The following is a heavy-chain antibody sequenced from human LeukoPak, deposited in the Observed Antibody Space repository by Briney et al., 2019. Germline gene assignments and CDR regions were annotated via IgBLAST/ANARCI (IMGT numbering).Heavy chain of an antibody. CDR1: GFTFSSYE. CDR2: ISSSGSTI. J-gene: IGHJ4*02. D-gene: IGHD5-18*01. V-gene: IGHV3-48*03. CDR3: AREPGGYSIDY. Sequence: GGSLRLSCAASGFTFSSYEMNWVRQAPGKGLEWVSYISSSGSTIYYADSVKGRFTISRDNAKNSLYLQMNSLRAEDTAVYYCAREPGGYSIDYWGQGTLVTVSS.